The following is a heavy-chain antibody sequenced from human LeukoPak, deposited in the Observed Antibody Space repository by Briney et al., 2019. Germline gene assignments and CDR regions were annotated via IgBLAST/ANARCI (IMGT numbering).Heavy chain of an antibody. CDR2: INHSGST. CDR3: ARGVEGYDFWSGYSHYYYYGMDV. J-gene: IGHJ6*02. D-gene: IGHD3-3*01. Sequence: GSLRLSCAASGITFSSYWMSWVRQPPGKGLEWIGEINHSGSTNYNPSLKSRVTISVDTSKNQFSLKLSSVTAADTAVYYCARGVEGYDFWSGYSHYYYYGMDVWGQGTTVTVSS. CDR1: GITFSSYW. V-gene: IGHV4-34*01.